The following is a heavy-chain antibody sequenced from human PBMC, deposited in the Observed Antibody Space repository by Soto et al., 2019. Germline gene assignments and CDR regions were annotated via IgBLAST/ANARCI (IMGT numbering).Heavy chain of an antibody. D-gene: IGHD2-21*01. CDR2: INHSGST. CDR3: ARVFGGGDCYFCFGGMYYMDV. V-gene: IGHV4-34*01. J-gene: IGHJ6*03. Sequence: SETLSLTCAVYGGSFSGYYWSWIRQPPGKGLEWIGEINHSGSTNYNPSLKSRVTISVDTSKNQFSLKLSSVTAADTAVYYCARVFGGGDCYFCFGGMYYMDVWGKGTTVTVSS. CDR1: GGSFSGYY.